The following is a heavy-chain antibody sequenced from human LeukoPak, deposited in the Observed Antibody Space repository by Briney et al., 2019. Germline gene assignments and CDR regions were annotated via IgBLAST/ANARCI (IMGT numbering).Heavy chain of an antibody. J-gene: IGHJ3*02. V-gene: IGHV3-33*03. Sequence: GGSLRLSCAASAFTFSTYGMHWVRQAPGEGLEWVAVIWYDGSNKYYADSVKGRFTISRDNAKNTLYLQMNSLRAEDTAMYFCSNYGSGTGPIWGQGTMVTVSS. CDR1: AFTFSTYG. CDR3: SNYGSGTGPI. D-gene: IGHD1-14*01. CDR2: IWYDGSNK.